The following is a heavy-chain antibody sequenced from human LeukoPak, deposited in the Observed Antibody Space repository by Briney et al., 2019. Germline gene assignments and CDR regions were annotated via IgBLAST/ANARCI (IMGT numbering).Heavy chain of an antibody. V-gene: IGHV1-2*02. Sequence: ASVKVSCKASGYTFTGYYMHWVRQAPGQGLEWMGWINPNGGGTNYAQKFQGRVTMTRDTSISTAYMELSRLRSDDTAVYYWARDHRRYIAPHYYYYMDVWGKGTTVTVSS. CDR2: INPNGGGT. J-gene: IGHJ6*03. CDR1: GYTFTGYY. CDR3: ARDHRRYIAPHYYYYMDV. D-gene: IGHD2-15*01.